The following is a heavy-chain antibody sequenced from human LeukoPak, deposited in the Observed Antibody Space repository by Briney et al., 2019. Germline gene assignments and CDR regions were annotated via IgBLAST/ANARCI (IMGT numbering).Heavy chain of an antibody. CDR3: TRDLTCSSTSCYGRFDY. J-gene: IGHJ4*02. D-gene: IGHD2-2*01. V-gene: IGHV3-49*03. Sequence: GGSLRLSCTASGFTFGDYAMSWFRQAPGKGLEWVGFIRSKAYGGTTEYAASVKGRFTISRDDSKNIAYLQMNSLKTEDTAVYYCTRDLTCSSTSCYGRFDYWGQGTLVTVSS. CDR2: IRSKAYGGTT. CDR1: GFTFGDYA.